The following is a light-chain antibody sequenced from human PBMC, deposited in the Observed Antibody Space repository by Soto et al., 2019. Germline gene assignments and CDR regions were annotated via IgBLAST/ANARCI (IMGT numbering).Light chain of an antibody. CDR1: QGIRRD. V-gene: IGKV1-17*01. Sequence: DIQMTQSPSSLSASVGDRVTITCRASQGIRRDLGWFQQKPGKAPKCLIYAAGSLESGVPSRFSGSGSGTEFTLTISSLQPEDFATYFCLQHKTYPWTFGQGTKVDIK. J-gene: IGKJ1*01. CDR2: AAG. CDR3: LQHKTYPWT.